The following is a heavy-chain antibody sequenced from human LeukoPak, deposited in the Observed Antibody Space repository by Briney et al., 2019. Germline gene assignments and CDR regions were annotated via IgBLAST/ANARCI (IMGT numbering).Heavy chain of an antibody. V-gene: IGHV4-59*01. J-gene: IGHJ3*02. CDR1: GGSISSYY. Sequence: SETLSLTCTVSGGSISSYYWSWLRQPPGKGLEWLGYIYYSGSTNYNPSLKSRVTISVDTSKNQFSLKLSSVTAADTAVYYCARGNYFDSSGYFEHAFDIWGQGTMVTVSS. D-gene: IGHD3-22*01. CDR2: IYYSGST. CDR3: ARGNYFDSSGYFEHAFDI.